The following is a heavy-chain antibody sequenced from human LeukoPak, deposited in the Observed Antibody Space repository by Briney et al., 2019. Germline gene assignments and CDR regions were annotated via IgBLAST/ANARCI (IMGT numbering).Heavy chain of an antibody. J-gene: IGHJ6*03. D-gene: IGHD2-15*01. Sequence: ASVKVSCKASAYTFTGYYMHWVRQAPGQGPEWMGWINCNSGDTNYAQKFQGRVTMTRDTSFSTAYMELSRLTSDDTAVYYCARTTEGYCRGRSCYSYYYYMDVWGKGTTVTVSS. V-gene: IGHV1-2*02. CDR3: ARTTEGYCRGRSCYSYYYYMDV. CDR1: AYTFTGYY. CDR2: INCNSGDT.